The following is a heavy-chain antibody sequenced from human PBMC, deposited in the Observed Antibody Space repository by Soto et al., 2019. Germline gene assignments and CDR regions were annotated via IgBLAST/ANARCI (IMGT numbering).Heavy chain of an antibody. CDR3: ARALRFLEWSPFDP. Sequence: PGGSLRLSCAASGFTFSSYSMNWVRQAPGKGLEWVSSISSSSSYIYYADSVKGRFTISGDNAKNSLYLQMNSLRAEDTAVYYCARALRFLEWSPFDPWGQGTLVTVSS. CDR1: GFTFSSYS. V-gene: IGHV3-21*01. D-gene: IGHD3-3*01. J-gene: IGHJ5*02. CDR2: ISSSSSYI.